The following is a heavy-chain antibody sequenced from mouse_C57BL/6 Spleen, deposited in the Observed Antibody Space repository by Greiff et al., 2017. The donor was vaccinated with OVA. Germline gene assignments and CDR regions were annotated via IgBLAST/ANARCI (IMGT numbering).Heavy chain of an antibody. V-gene: IGHV5-16*01. J-gene: IGHJ1*03. CDR2: INYEGSST. D-gene: IGHD2-5*01. Sequence: EVQRVESEGGLVQPGSSMKLSCTASGFTFSDYYMAWVRQVPEKGLEWVANINYEGSSTYFLDSLKSRFIISRTNAKNHLYLQMGSLKAEDTATYYWARVYFSTYFDVWGTGTTVTVSS. CDR1: GFTFSDYY. CDR3: ARVYFSTYFDV.